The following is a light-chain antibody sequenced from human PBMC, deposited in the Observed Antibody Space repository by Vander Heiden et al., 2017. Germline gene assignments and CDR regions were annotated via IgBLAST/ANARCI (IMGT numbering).Light chain of an antibody. CDR3: MQGTHWPLT. Sequence: DVALTQSPLSLPVTLGQPASISCRSSQSLVYSDGNTYLNWFHQRPGQSPRRLIYKISNRDSGVPDRFSGSGSGTDFTLKISRVEAEDVGVYFCMQGTHWPLTFGGGTKVEIK. CDR1: QSLVYSDGNTY. V-gene: IGKV2-30*01. CDR2: KIS. J-gene: IGKJ4*01.